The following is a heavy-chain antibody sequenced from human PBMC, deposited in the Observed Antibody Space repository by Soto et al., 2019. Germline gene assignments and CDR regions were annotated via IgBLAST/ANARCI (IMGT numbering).Heavy chain of an antibody. CDR3: TRYTVRGCFDT. V-gene: IGHV3-48*03. D-gene: IGHD1-20*01. CDR1: GFSFSKFE. Sequence: GGSLRLSCVASGFSFSKFEMNWVRQAPGKGLEWLSYISSAGGTIFYADSVEGRFTISRDNAKNSLYLQLNRLRAEDTDTYYCTRYTVRGCFDTRGQGTPVTVSS. J-gene: IGHJ5*02. CDR2: ISSAGGTI.